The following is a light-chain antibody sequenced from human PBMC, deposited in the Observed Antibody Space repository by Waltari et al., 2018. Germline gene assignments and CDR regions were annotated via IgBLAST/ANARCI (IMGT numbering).Light chain of an antibody. Sequence: AIQLTQSPSSLSASARDRVSITCRASQGIGRALAWYQPKPGKPPRLLIYDASSLESGVPSRFSGSGSGRDFTLTISSLQPEDFATYYCHQFYTYPLTFGGGTKVDIK. V-gene: IGKV1-13*02. CDR2: DAS. CDR3: HQFYTYPLT. J-gene: IGKJ4*01. CDR1: QGIGRA.